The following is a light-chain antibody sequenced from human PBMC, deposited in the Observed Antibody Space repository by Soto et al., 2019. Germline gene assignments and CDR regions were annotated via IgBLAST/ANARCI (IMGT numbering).Light chain of an antibody. CDR1: QNINGY. Sequence: GDRVTLTCRASQNINGYLAWYQQKPGKAPKLLIYWASSLISGVPSRFTGGESGTEFTLTISSLQPDDFATYYCQQYSAYPLTFGGGTKVDVK. J-gene: IGKJ4*01. V-gene: IGKV1-5*03. CDR3: QQYSAYPLT. CDR2: WAS.